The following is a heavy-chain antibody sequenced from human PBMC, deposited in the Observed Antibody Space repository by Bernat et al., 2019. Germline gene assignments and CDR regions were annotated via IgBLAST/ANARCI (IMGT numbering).Heavy chain of an antibody. V-gene: IGHV3-48*04. CDR1: GFTFSSYS. CDR2: ISSSSSTI. CDR3: ATINFPGY. J-gene: IGHJ4*02. D-gene: IGHD1-7*01. Sequence: EVQLVESGGGLVQPGGSLRLSCAASGFTFSSYSMNWVRQAPGKGLEWVSYISSSSSTIYYADSVKGRFTISRDNAKNTLYLQMNSLRAEDTAIYYCATINFPGYWGQGALVTVSS.